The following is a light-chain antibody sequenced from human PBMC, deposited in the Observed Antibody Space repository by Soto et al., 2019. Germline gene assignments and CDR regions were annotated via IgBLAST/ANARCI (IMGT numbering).Light chain of an antibody. CDR1: QSVSTY. Sequence: EIVLTQSPATLSLSPGEGATLSCRASQSVSTYLAWYQQKPGQAPRLLIYDISTRAPGIPARFSGSGSATDFTLTISSLEPEDFAVYHCQQRSHWPPFTFGQGTRLEI. CDR2: DIS. CDR3: QQRSHWPPFT. V-gene: IGKV3-11*01. J-gene: IGKJ5*01.